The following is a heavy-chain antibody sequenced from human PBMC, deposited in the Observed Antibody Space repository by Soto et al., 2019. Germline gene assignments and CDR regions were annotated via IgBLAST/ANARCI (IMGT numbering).Heavy chain of an antibody. CDR2: IIPIFGTA. D-gene: IGHD2-15*01. CDR1: GGTYSGYP. V-gene: IGHV1-69*01. Sequence: LVKVSCKASGGTYSGYPVSLVRQAPGQGLEWMGGIIPIFGTANYAQKFQGRVTITADESTSTAYMELSSLRSEDTAVYYCAREWAAKAGEFDYWGQGTLGTVS. CDR3: AREWAAKAGEFDY. J-gene: IGHJ4*02.